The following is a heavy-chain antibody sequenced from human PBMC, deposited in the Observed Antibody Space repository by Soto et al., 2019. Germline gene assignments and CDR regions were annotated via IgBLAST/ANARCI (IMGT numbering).Heavy chain of an antibody. J-gene: IGHJ6*02. Sequence: QVQLVQSGAEVKKPGSSVKVSCKASGGTFSSYAISWVRQAPGQGLEWMGGIIPIFGTANYAQKFQGRVTITADESRSTAYMELSSLRSEDTAVYYCARQPGYCSSTSCYAKYYYYGMDVWGQGTTVTVSS. CDR3: ARQPGYCSSTSCYAKYYYYGMDV. CDR2: IIPIFGTA. D-gene: IGHD2-2*01. CDR1: GGTFSSYA. V-gene: IGHV1-69*01.